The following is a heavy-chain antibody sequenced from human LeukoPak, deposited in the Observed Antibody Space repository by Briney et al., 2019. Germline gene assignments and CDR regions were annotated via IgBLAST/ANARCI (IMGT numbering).Heavy chain of an antibody. J-gene: IGHJ6*02. Sequence: SETLSLTCTVSGGSISSYYWSWIRQPPGKGLEWIGYIYYSGSTNYNPSLKSRVTISVDTSKNQFSLKLSSATAADTAVYYCARLRGYYDSSGYYLNYYGMDVWGQGTTVTVSS. V-gene: IGHV4-59*08. CDR3: ARLRGYYDSSGYYLNYYGMDV. CDR1: GGSISSYY. D-gene: IGHD3-22*01. CDR2: IYYSGST.